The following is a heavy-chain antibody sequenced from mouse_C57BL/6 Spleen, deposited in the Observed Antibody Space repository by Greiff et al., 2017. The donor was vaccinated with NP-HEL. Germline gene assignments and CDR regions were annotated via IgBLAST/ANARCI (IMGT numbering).Heavy chain of an antibody. V-gene: IGHV5-4*01. J-gene: IGHJ1*03. CDR1: GFTFSSYA. Sequence: EVQGVESGGGLVKPGGSLKLSCAASGFTFSSYAMSWVRQTPEKRLEWVATISDGGSYTYYPDNVKGRFTISRDNAKNNLYLQMSHLKSEDTAMYYCARDSNYRYFDVWGTGTTVTVSS. D-gene: IGHD2-5*01. CDR3: ARDSNYRYFDV. CDR2: ISDGGSYT.